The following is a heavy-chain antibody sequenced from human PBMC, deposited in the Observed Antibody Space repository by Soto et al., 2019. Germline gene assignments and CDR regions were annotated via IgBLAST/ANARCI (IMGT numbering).Heavy chain of an antibody. CDR3: ARVRYCTNGVCYGPDAFDI. CDR2: INSDGSSS. V-gene: IGHV3-74*01. D-gene: IGHD2-8*01. CDR1: GFTFSSYW. J-gene: IGHJ3*02. Sequence: GGSLRLSCAASGFTFSSYWMHWVRQAPGKGLVWVSRINSDGSSSSYADSAKGRFTISRDNAKNTLYLQMNSLRAEDTAVYYCARVRYCTNGVCYGPDAFDIWGQGTMVTVSS.